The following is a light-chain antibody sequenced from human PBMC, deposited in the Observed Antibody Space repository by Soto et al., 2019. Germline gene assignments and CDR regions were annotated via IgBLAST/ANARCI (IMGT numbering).Light chain of an antibody. Sequence: QSVLTQPPSASGTPGQRVNISCSGSSSNIGSNTVNWYQQLQGTAPKLLIYSNNQRPSGVPDRFSGSKSGTSASLAISGLQSEDEADYYCAAWDDSLNGYVFGTGTRVTVL. V-gene: IGLV1-44*01. J-gene: IGLJ1*01. CDR3: AAWDDSLNGYV. CDR1: SSNIGSNT. CDR2: SNN.